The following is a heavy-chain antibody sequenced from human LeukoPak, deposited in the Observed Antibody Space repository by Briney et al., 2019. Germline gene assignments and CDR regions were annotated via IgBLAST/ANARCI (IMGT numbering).Heavy chain of an antibody. J-gene: IGHJ4*02. CDR2: IYYSGST. CDR3: ARGKIAAAPGY. CDR1: GGSISSGDYY. V-gene: IGHV4-30-4*01. Sequence: SETLSLTCTVSGGSISSGDYYWSWIRQPPGKGLEWIGYIYYSGSTYYNPSLKSRVTISVDTSKNQFSLRLSSVTAADTAVYYCARGKIAAAPGYWGQGTLVTVSS. D-gene: IGHD6-13*01.